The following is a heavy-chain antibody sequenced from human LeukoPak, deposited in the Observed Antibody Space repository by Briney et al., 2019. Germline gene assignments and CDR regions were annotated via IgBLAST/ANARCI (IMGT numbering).Heavy chain of an antibody. Sequence: SETLSLTCTVSGGSISSYYWSWIRQPPGKGLEWIGEINHSGSTNYNPSLKSRVTISVDTSKNQFSLKLSSVTAADTAVYYCASIFSGWDDYWGQGTLVTVSS. D-gene: IGHD6-19*01. CDR2: INHSGST. CDR1: GGSISSYY. CDR3: ASIFSGWDDY. J-gene: IGHJ4*02. V-gene: IGHV4-34*01.